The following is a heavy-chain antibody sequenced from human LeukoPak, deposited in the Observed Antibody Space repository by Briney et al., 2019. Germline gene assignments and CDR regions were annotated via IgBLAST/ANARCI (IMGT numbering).Heavy chain of an antibody. Sequence: PGGSLRLSCAASGFTFSSYSMNWVRQAPGKGLEWVSSISSSSSYVCYADSVKGRFTISRDNAKNSLYLQMNRLRAEDTAVYYCAREPVAGYNWFDPWGQGTLVTVSS. CDR2: ISSSSSYV. D-gene: IGHD6-19*01. J-gene: IGHJ5*02. V-gene: IGHV3-21*01. CDR3: AREPVAGYNWFDP. CDR1: GFTFSSYS.